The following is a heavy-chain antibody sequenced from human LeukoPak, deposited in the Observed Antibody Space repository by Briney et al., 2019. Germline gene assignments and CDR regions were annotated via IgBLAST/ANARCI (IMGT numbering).Heavy chain of an antibody. CDR2: ISSSSNI. D-gene: IGHD4-23*01. CDR1: GFTFSNYN. V-gene: IGHV3-69-1*02. Sequence: GGSLRLSCAASGFTFSNYNMHWVRQAPGKGLEWVSSISSSSNIYYADSVKGRFTISRDNAKNSLYLQMTSLRAEDTAVYYCARTGITVAPPFDYWGQGTLVTVSS. J-gene: IGHJ4*02. CDR3: ARTGITVAPPFDY.